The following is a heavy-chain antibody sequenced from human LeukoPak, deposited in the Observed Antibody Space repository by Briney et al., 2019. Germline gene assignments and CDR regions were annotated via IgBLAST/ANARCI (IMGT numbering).Heavy chain of an antibody. D-gene: IGHD1-1*01. CDR2: INHSGST. CDR1: GGSFSGYY. CDR3: ARADNLNAFDY. Sequence: SETLSLTCAVYGGSFSGYYWSWIRQPPGKGLEWIGEINHSGSTFHNPSLKSRVTISVDTSKNQFSLKLSSVTAADTAVYYCARADNLNAFDYWGQGTLLTVSS. J-gene: IGHJ4*02. V-gene: IGHV4-34*09.